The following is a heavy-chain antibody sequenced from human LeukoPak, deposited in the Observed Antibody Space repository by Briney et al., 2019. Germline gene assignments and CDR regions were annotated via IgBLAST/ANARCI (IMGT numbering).Heavy chain of an antibody. V-gene: IGHV1-18*01. D-gene: IGHD6-6*01. CDR2: ISAYNGNT. CDR3: ARVVAARTATTYYYYYMDV. J-gene: IGHJ6*03. CDR1: GYTFTSYG. Sequence: ASVKVSCKASGYTFTSYGISWVRQAPGQGLEWMGWISAYNGNTNYAQKLQGRVTMTTDTSASTAYMELRSLRSDDTAVYYCARVVAARTATTYYYYYMDVWGKGTTVTVSS.